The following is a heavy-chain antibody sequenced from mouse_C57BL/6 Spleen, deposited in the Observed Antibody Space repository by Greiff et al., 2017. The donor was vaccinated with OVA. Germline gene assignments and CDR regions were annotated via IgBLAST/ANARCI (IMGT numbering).Heavy chain of an antibody. CDR2: IDPSDSVT. J-gene: IGHJ4*01. CDR3: ARDGYSFYAMDY. CDR1: VYTFTSSC. D-gene: IGHD2-3*01. Sequence: QVPLQQPGAELLRPGSSVKLSCKASVYTFTSSCLHCVKHRPIHGLAWIGNIDPSDSVTHYNQKFKDKATLTVDKSSSTAYMQLSSRTSEDSAVYYCARDGYSFYAMDYWGQGTSVTVSS. V-gene: IGHV1-52*01.